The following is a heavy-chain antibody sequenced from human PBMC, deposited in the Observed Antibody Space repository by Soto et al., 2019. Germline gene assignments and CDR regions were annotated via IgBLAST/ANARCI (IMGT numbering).Heavy chain of an antibody. CDR3: AREARYYDFWSGYQIYNGMDV. CDR2: IFSNDEK. D-gene: IGHD3-3*01. J-gene: IGHJ6*02. CDR1: GFSLSNARMG. V-gene: IGHV2-26*01. Sequence: QVTLKESGPVLVKPTETLTLTCTVSGFSLSNARMGVSWIRQPPGKALEWLAHIFSNDEKSYSTSLKSRLTISKDTSKSQVVLTMTNMDPVDTATYYCAREARYYDFWSGYQIYNGMDVWGQGTTVTVSS.